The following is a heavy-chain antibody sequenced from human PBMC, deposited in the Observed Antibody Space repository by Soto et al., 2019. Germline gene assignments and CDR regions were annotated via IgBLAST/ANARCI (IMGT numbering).Heavy chain of an antibody. CDR3: ARGGALSQTGHVPLAF. V-gene: IGHV4-30-2*01. Sequence: PSDTLSLTFTVSGASITSGSYSWSWIRQAPGKGLEWIGNIHVTGYTAFSPSLKRRVTMSVDTSKNQFSLNVNSVTAADTAVYFCARGGALSQTGHVPLAFWGQGPLVTVS. J-gene: IGHJ4*02. CDR2: IHVTGYT. CDR1: GASITSGSYS. D-gene: IGHD1-1*01.